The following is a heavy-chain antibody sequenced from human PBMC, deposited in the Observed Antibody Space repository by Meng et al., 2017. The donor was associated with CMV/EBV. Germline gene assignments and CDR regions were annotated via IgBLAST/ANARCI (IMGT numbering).Heavy chain of an antibody. CDR1: GFTFSGSA. Sequence: LCCAASGFTFSGSAMHWVRQASGKGLEWVGSIRSKANSCATAYAASVKGRFTISRDDSKNTAYLQMNSLKTEDTAVYYCASSSGDYWGQGTLVTVSS. D-gene: IGHD6-6*01. CDR2: IRSKANSCAT. CDR3: ASSSGDY. J-gene: IGHJ4*02. V-gene: IGHV3-73*01.